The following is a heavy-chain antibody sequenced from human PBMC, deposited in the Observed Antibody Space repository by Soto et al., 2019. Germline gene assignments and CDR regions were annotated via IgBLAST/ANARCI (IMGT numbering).Heavy chain of an antibody. Sequence: GGSLRLSCAASGFTFSSYAMSWVRQAPGKGLEWVSAISGSGGSTYYADSVKGRFTISRDNSKKTLYLQMNSLRAEDTAVYYCAKVYDSSGYYHYYFDYWGQGTLVTVSS. CDR1: GFTFSSYA. CDR3: AKVYDSSGYYHYYFDY. D-gene: IGHD3-22*01. CDR2: ISGSGGST. J-gene: IGHJ4*02. V-gene: IGHV3-23*01.